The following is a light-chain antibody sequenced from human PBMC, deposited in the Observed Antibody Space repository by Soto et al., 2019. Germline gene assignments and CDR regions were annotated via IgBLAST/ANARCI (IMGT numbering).Light chain of an antibody. V-gene: IGKV3-11*01. CDR2: DAS. Sequence: EIVLTQSPAPLSLSPGERATLSCRASQSVSSYLAWYQQNPGQAPRLLIYDASNMATGIPARFSGSGSGTDFTLTISRLEPEVFAVYYCQKRSNWRPARTFGGGTKVEIK. CDR3: QKRSNWRPART. CDR1: QSVSSY. J-gene: IGKJ4*01.